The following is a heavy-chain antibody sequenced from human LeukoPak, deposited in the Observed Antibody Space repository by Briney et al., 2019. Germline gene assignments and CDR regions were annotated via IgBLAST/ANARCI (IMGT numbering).Heavy chain of an antibody. CDR2: IHQDGSLQ. Sequence: GGSLRLSCAASGFTFTSYWMTWVRQPPGRGLEWVANIHQDGSLQFYVDSVKGRFTVSRDNARNLLYLLMNGLRAEDTAVYYCARAGSSYVEAAYWGLGTLVTVSS. V-gene: IGHV3-7*01. J-gene: IGHJ4*02. CDR3: ARAGSSYVEAAY. D-gene: IGHD3-16*01. CDR1: GFTFTSYW.